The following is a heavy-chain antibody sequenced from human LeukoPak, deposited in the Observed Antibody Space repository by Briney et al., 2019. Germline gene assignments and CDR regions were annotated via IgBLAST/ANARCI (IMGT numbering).Heavy chain of an antibody. CDR2: INPSGGST. V-gene: IGHV1-46*01. CDR1: GYTFTSYY. D-gene: IGHD2-15*01. J-gene: IGHJ5*02. CDR3: ARARIGSWFDP. Sequence: GASVKVSCKASGYTFTSYYMHWVRQAPGQGLEWMGIINPSGGSTSYAQKFQGRVTITRDTSASTAYMELSSLRSEDTAVYYCARARIGSWFDPWGQGTPVTVSS.